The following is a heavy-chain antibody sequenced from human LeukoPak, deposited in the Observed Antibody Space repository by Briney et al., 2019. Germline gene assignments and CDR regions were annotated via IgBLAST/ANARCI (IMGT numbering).Heavy chain of an antibody. Sequence: ASVKVSCKASGYTFTSYDINWVRQATGQGLEWRGWMNPNSGNTGYAQKFQGRVTMTRNNAKSKAYMEMRSLRSEDTGVYYCERGALHYYFYYYIDVWGKGTTVTISS. CDR2: MNPNSGNT. CDR3: ERGALHYYFYYYIDV. CDR1: GYTFTSYD. V-gene: IGHV1-8*01. J-gene: IGHJ6*03.